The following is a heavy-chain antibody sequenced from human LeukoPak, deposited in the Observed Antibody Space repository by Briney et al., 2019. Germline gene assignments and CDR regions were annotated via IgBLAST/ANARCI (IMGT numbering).Heavy chain of an antibody. CDR3: ARGGYWSYYYYYMDV. CDR1: GYTFTNYD. D-gene: IGHD2-8*02. V-gene: IGHV1-8*01. J-gene: IGHJ6*03. Sequence: ASVKVSCKASGYTFTNYDINWVRQATGQGLEWMGWMNPNSGNTGYAQKFQGRVTMTRNTSISTAYMELSSLRSEDTAVYYCARGGYWSYYYYYMDVGGKGTTVTISS. CDR2: MNPNSGNT.